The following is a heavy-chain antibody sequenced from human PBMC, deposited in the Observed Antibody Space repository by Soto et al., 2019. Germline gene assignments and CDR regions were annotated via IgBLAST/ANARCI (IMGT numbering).Heavy chain of an antibody. D-gene: IGHD2-2*01. J-gene: IGHJ5*02. CDR3: ARDDIVLVPAAPNWFDP. V-gene: IGHV1-18*01. CDR2: ISAYNGNT. CDR1: GYTFTSYG. Sequence: ASVKVSCKASGYTFTSYGISWVRQAPGQGLEWMGWISAYNGNTNYAQKLQGRVTMTTDTSTSTAYMELRSLRSDDTAVYYCARDDIVLVPAAPNWFDPWGQGTLVTVSS.